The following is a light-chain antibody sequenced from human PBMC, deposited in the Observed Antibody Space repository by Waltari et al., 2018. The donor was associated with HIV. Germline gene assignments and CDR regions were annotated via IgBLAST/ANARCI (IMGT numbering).Light chain of an antibody. J-gene: IGKJ4*01. CDR2: KAS. CDR3: QQYKTYPFT. CDR1: QTITSS. V-gene: IGKV1-5*03. Sequence: DIQMTQSPSSLSASVGDRVTITCRASQTITSSLAWYQQKPGKAPNLLIYKASTLGSGVPSRFSSSESGTEYTLTITSLQPGDFASYHCQQYKTYPFTFGGGTKVEIK.